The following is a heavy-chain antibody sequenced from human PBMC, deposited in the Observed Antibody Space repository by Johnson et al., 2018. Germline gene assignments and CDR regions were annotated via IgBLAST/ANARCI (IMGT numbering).Heavy chain of an antibody. CDR3: AKDRWVRYSSRWIDAFDI. Sequence: QVQLVQSGGGVVQPGRSLRLSCAASGFTFRNYGMHWVRQAPGKGLEWVELIWYDGSNKHYADSVKGRFAISRDNSKNTLYVQMDSLGAEDTAVYYCAKDRWVRYSSRWIDAFDIWGPGTMVTVSS. D-gene: IGHD6-13*01. J-gene: IGHJ3*02. CDR1: GFTFRNYG. CDR2: IWYDGSNK. V-gene: IGHV3-33*06.